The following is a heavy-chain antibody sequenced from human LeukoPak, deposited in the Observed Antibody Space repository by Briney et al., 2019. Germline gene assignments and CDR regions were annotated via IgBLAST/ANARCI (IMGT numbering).Heavy chain of an antibody. J-gene: IGHJ5*02. D-gene: IGHD6-19*01. CDR2: IGPSDSYT. CDR3: ARQNQGAGTGGWFDP. V-gene: IGHV5-10-1*01. Sequence: GESLKISCKGSGYSSTNYWISWVRQMPGKGLEWMGRIGPSDSYTNYSPSFQGHVTISADKSISTAYLQWSSLKASDTAVYYCARQNQGAGTGGWFDPWGQGTLVTVSS. CDR1: GYSSTNYW.